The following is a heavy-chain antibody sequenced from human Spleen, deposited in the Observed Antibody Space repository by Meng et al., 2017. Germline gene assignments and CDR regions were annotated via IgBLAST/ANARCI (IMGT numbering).Heavy chain of an antibody. J-gene: IGHJ4*02. CDR3: AKSRDSSSWDYFDY. Sequence: GESLKISCAASGFTFSSYSMNWVRQAPGKGLEWVSSISSSSSYIYYADSVKGRFTISRDNAKNSLYLQMNSLRAEDMALYYCAKSRDSSSWDYFDYWGQGTLVTVSS. CDR2: ISSSSSYI. V-gene: IGHV3-21*04. CDR1: GFTFSSYS. D-gene: IGHD6-13*01.